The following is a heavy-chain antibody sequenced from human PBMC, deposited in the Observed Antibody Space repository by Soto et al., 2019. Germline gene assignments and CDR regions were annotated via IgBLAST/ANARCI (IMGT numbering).Heavy chain of an antibody. CDR2: IYNSVTT. D-gene: IGHD3-10*01. J-gene: IGHJ3*01. V-gene: IGHV4-59*02. CDR1: GASVRGYY. CDR3: ARLPRFGSENSLAFDL. Sequence: QVQLQESGPGLVKPSETLSLTCTVSGASVRGYYWSWIRQPPGRRLEWVAYIYNSVTTNYNPSLRSRLTISIDMSNNQVYLNPTSVTSADTALAYCARLPRFGSENSLAFDLWGQGTMVNVSS.